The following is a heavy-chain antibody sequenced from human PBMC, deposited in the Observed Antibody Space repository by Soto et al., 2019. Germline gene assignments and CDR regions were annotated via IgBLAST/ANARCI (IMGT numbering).Heavy chain of an antibody. Sequence: QVQLRESGPGLVKPSQTLSLTCTVSGGSINSGGYYWNWIRQHPGKGLEWIGYMYYSGSTNYNPFLRSEVIISADTTENHFSLKLSSVTAADTAVLFCSGEYRDSGYSCSCVFDYWGQGTLVNVSS. J-gene: IGHJ4*02. CDR1: GGSINSGGYY. CDR3: SGEYRDSGYSCSCVFDY. D-gene: IGHD6-13*01. CDR2: MYYSGST. V-gene: IGHV4-31*01.